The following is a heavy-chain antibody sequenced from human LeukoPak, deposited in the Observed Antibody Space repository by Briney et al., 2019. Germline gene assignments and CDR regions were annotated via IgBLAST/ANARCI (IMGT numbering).Heavy chain of an antibody. J-gene: IGHJ3*02. CDR1: GGTFSSYA. V-gene: IGHV1-69*05. Sequence: SVKVSCKASGGTFSSYAISWVRQAPGQGLEWMGGIIPIFGTANYAQKFQGRVTITTDESTSTAYMELSSLRSEDTAVYYCARGMRFLEWLHAFDIWGQGTMVTVSS. CDR2: IIPIFGTA. CDR3: ARGMRFLEWLHAFDI. D-gene: IGHD3-3*01.